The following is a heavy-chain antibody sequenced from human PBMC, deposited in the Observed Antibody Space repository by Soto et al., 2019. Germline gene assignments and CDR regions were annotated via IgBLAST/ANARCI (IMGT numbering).Heavy chain of an antibody. V-gene: IGHV1-3*01. CDR3: ARVSVGMVTGYFDY. J-gene: IGHJ4*02. Sequence: QVQLVQSGAEVKKPGASVKVSCKASGYTFTSYAMHWVRQAPGQRLEWMGWINAGNGNTKYSQKFQGRVTITRDTSASTAYMGLSSLRSEDTAVYYCARVSVGMVTGYFDYWGQGTLVTVSS. D-gene: IGHD5-18*01. CDR1: GYTFTSYA. CDR2: INAGNGNT.